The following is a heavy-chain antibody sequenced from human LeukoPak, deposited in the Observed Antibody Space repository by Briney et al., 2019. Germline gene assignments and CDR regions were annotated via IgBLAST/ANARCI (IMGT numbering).Heavy chain of an antibody. CDR3: ARGGDRRGFDY. CDR2: IYDSGTT. D-gene: IGHD1-14*01. CDR1: GGSISSGGYY. J-gene: IGHJ4*02. V-gene: IGHV4-31*03. Sequence: SETLSLTCIVSGGSISSGGYYWSWIRQHPGKGLEWIGYIYDSGTTYFNPSLKSRVSISVDTSKNQFSLKLSSVTAADTAVYYCARGGDRRGFDYWGQGTLVTVSS.